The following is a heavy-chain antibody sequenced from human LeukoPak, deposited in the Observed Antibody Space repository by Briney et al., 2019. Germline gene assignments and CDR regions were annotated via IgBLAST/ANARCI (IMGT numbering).Heavy chain of an antibody. CDR2: INNDGSLT. J-gene: IGHJ4*02. CDR3: ARPGIALPGDY. V-gene: IGHV3-74*01. Sequence: GGSLRLSCAASGFTFSSYGMNWVRQTPGKGLVWVSRINNDGSLTNYADSVKGRFTISRDNAKNTLYLQMNSLRAADTAVYYCARPGIALPGDYWGQGALVTVSS. CDR1: GFTFSSYG. D-gene: IGHD6-19*01.